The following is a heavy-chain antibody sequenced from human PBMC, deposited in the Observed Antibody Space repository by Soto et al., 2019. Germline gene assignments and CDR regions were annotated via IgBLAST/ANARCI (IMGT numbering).Heavy chain of an antibody. CDR1: GGTFSSYA. CDR2: IIPIFGTA. CDR3: ARATSPRITMVRGVIGAFDI. J-gene: IGHJ3*02. V-gene: IGHV1-69*13. Sequence: SVKVSCKASGGTFSSYAISWVRQAPGQGLEWMGGIIPIFGTANYAQKFQGRVTITADESTSTAYMELSSLRSEDTAVYYCARATSPRITMVRGVIGAFDIWGQGTMVTVSS. D-gene: IGHD3-10*01.